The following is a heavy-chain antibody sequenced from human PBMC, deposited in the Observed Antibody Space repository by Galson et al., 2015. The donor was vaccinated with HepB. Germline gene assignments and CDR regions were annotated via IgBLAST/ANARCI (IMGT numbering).Heavy chain of an antibody. CDR1: GITFSNYW. D-gene: IGHD3-10*01. V-gene: IGHV3-7*03. J-gene: IGHJ3*02. Sequence: SLRLSCAGSGITFSNYWMSWVRQAPGKGLEWVANIKQDGSGEYYVDSVRGRFTISGDNAKNSLYLQMNSLRAEDTAVYYCVRGRMVRGLSLRYDAVDIWGQGTMVTVSS. CDR2: IKQDGSGE. CDR3: VRGRMVRGLSLRYDAVDI.